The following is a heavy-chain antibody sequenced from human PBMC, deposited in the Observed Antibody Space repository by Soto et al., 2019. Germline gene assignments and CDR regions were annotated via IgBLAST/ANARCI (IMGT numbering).Heavy chain of an antibody. CDR3: ARAGRTQDAFDI. V-gene: IGHV3-21*01. CDR1: GFTFSSYS. Sequence: TGGSLRLSCAASGFTFSSYSMNWVRQAPGKGLEWVSSISSSSSYIYYADSVKGRFTISRDNAKNSLYLQMNSLRAEDTAVYYCARAGRTQDAFDIWGQGTMVTVSS. J-gene: IGHJ3*02. CDR2: ISSSSSYI.